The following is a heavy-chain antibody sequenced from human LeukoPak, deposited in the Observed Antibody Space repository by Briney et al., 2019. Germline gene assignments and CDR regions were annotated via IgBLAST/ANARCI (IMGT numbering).Heavy chain of an antibody. V-gene: IGHV4-34*01. CDR2: INHSGST. CDR3: ARQRNSSGWYRNYYYYMDV. Sequence: PSEILSLTCAVYGGSFSGYYWSWIRQPPGKGLEWIGEINHSGSTNYNPSLKSRVTISVDTSKNQFSLKLSSVTAADTAVYYCARQRNSSGWYRNYYYYMDVWGKGTTVTISS. CDR1: GGSFSGYY. D-gene: IGHD6-19*01. J-gene: IGHJ6*03.